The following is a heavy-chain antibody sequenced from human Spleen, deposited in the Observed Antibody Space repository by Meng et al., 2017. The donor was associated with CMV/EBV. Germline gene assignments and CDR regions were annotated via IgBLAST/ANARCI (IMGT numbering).Heavy chain of an antibody. CDR1: GFSFTKYP. V-gene: IGHV3-23*01. J-gene: IGHJ4*02. Sequence: GESLKISCAASGFSFTKYPMSWVRQAPGKGLEWVSGISGSGETTNYADSVKGRFTISRDNSKSTLYLQMNSLRAEDTAVYYCSYSSLGYWGQGTLLTVSS. D-gene: IGHD6-13*01. CDR3: SYSSLGY. CDR2: ISGSGETT.